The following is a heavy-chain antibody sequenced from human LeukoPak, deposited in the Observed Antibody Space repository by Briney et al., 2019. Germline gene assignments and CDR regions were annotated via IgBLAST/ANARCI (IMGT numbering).Heavy chain of an antibody. J-gene: IGHJ3*02. CDR3: ARDRTGSGLDAFDI. D-gene: IGHD5-12*01. CDR2: ISAYNGNT. V-gene: IGHV1-18*01. Sequence: ASVKVSCKASGYTFTSYDISWVRQAPGQGLEWMGWISAYNGNTNYAQKLQGRVTMTTDTSTSTAYMELRSLRSDDTAVYYCARDRTGSGLDAFDIWGQGTMVTVSS. CDR1: GYTFTSYD.